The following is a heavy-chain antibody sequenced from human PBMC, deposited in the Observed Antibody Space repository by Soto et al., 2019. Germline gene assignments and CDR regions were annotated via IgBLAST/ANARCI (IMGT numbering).Heavy chain of an antibody. J-gene: IGHJ4*02. Sequence: SETLSLTCTVSGDSITNYFWSWIRQPPGKGPEWIGYIYYSGTSHYNPALKSRVTMSVDTSKSQVSLKLNSVTAADTAVYHCATLLAGYSSGWYYSDSWGQGILVTVSS. D-gene: IGHD6-19*01. CDR2: IYYSGTS. V-gene: IGHV4-59*01. CDR1: GDSITNYF. CDR3: ATLLAGYSSGWYYSDS.